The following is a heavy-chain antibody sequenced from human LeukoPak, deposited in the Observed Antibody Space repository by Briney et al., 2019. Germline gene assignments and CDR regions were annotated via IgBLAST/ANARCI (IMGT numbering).Heavy chain of an antibody. CDR1: GGSISSYH. CDR3: ARAGGYSSGWFDY. J-gene: IGHJ4*02. CDR2: IYYSGST. D-gene: IGHD6-19*01. V-gene: IGHV4-59*01. Sequence: SETLSLTCTVSGGSISSYHWSWIRQPPGKGLEWIGYIYYSGSTNYNPSLKSRVTISVDTSKNQFSLKLSSVTAADTAVYYCARAGGYSSGWFDYWGQGTLVTVSS.